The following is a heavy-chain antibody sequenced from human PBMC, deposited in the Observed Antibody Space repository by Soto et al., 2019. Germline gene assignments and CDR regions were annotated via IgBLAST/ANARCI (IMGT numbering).Heavy chain of an antibody. CDR3: ARDAYYYDSSGYYYPFDP. CDR2: ISYGGSNK. CDR1: GFTFSSYA. D-gene: IGHD3-22*01. J-gene: IGHJ5*02. Sequence: QVQLVESGGGVVQPGRSLRLSCAASGFTFSSYAMHWVRQAPGKGLEWVAVISYGGSNKYYADSVKGRFTISRDNSKNTLYLQMNSLRAEDTAVYYCARDAYYYDSSGYYYPFDPWGQGTLVTVSS. V-gene: IGHV3-30-3*01.